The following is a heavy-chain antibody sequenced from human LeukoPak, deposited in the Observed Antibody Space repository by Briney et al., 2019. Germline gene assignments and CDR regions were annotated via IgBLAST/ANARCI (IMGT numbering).Heavy chain of an antibody. D-gene: IGHD1-26*01. CDR1: GGSFSGYY. Sequence: SETLSLTCAVYGGSFSGYYWSWIRQPPGKGLEWIWEINHSGSTNYNPSLKSRVTISVDTSKNQFSLKLSSVTAADTAVYYCARHRGIVGATIPKPGVVSYYFDYWRQGTLVTVSS. J-gene: IGHJ4*02. CDR3: ARHRGIVGATIPKPGVVSYYFDY. CDR2: INHSGST. V-gene: IGHV4-34*01.